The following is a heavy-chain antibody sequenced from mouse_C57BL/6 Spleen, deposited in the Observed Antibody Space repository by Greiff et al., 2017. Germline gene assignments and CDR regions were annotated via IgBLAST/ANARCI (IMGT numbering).Heavy chain of an antibody. CDR2: ISSGGDYI. Sequence: EVKVVESGEGLVKPGGSLKLSCAASGFTFSSYAMSWVRQTPEKRLEWVAYISSGGDYIYYADTVKGRFTISRDNARNTLYLQMSSLKSEDTAMYYCTRETTIYYGNPYAMDYWGQGTSVTVSS. V-gene: IGHV5-9-1*02. CDR1: GFTFSSYA. D-gene: IGHD2-1*01. CDR3: TRETTIYYGNPYAMDY. J-gene: IGHJ4*01.